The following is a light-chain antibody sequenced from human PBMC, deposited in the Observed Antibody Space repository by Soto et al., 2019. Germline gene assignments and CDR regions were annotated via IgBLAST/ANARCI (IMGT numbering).Light chain of an antibody. Sequence: DIQMTQSPSTLSASVGDRVIITCRASQTAERWMAWYQQKPGKAPKLLISDVSTLERGVPSRFSGSGSATEFTLTISGLQPDDFATYYCQHLNSYPYTFGQGTKLEIK. CDR2: DVS. CDR3: QHLNSYPYT. V-gene: IGKV1-5*01. CDR1: QTAERW. J-gene: IGKJ2*01.